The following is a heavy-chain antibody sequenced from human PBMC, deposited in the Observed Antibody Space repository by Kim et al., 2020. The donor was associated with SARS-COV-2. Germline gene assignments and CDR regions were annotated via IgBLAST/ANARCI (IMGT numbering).Heavy chain of an antibody. V-gene: IGHV4-39*01. Sequence: YNPSLKSGVTISVDTSKNQFSLKLSSVTAADTAVYYCASTEPGEFFTFDYWGQGTLVTVSS. D-gene: IGHD3-16*01. J-gene: IGHJ4*02. CDR3: ASTEPGEFFTFDY.